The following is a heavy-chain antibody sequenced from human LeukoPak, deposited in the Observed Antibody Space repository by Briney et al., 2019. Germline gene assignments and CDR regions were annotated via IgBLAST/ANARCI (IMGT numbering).Heavy chain of an antibody. Sequence: SGGSLRLSCAASGFTFSSYGMHWVRQAPGKGLEWVAVISYDGSNKYYADSVKGRFTISRDNSKNTLYLQMNSLRAEDTAVYYCAKDQEWELRGAFDYWGQGTLVTVSS. CDR2: ISYDGSNK. J-gene: IGHJ4*02. CDR3: AKDQEWELRGAFDY. D-gene: IGHD1-26*01. CDR1: GFTFSSYG. V-gene: IGHV3-30*18.